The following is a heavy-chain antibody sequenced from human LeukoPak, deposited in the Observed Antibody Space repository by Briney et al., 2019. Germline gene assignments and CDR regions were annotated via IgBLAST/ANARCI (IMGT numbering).Heavy chain of an antibody. Sequence: SETLPLTCTVSGGSISSSSYYWGWIRQPPGKGLEWIGSIYYSGSTYYNPSLKSRVTISVDTSKNQFSLKLSSVTAADTAVYYCAREHIVVVPAARNWFDPWGQGTLVTVSS. CDR3: AREHIVVVPAARNWFDP. J-gene: IGHJ5*02. D-gene: IGHD2-2*01. CDR1: GGSISSSSYY. CDR2: IYYSGST. V-gene: IGHV4-39*02.